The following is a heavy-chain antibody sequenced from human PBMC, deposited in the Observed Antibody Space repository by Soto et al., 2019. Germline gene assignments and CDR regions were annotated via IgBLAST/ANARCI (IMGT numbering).Heavy chain of an antibody. CDR1: GFTFSSYS. V-gene: IGHV3-21*01. J-gene: IGHJ6*02. D-gene: IGHD2-2*01. CDR3: ARGVVVVPAAPRFYYGMDV. CDR2: ISSSSSYI. Sequence: GGSLRLSCAASGFTFSSYSMNWVRQAPGKGLEWVSSISSSSSYIYYADSVKGRFTIFRDNAKNSLYLQMNSLRAEDTAVYYCARGVVVVPAAPRFYYGMDVWGQGTTVTVSS.